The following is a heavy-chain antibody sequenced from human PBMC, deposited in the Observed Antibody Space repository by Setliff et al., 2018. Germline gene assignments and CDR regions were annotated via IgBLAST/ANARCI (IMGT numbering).Heavy chain of an antibody. D-gene: IGHD4-17*01. CDR3: AKEMTTSFGFDC. CDR1: GFIFSNYG. Sequence: GGSLRLSCAASGFIFSNYGMHWVRQAPGKGVEWVAVIWFGGSKEFYADAVKGRFAISRDNPKNTLYLQIKSLRDEDTAVYYCAKEMTTSFGFDCWGQGTLVTVSS. J-gene: IGHJ4*02. V-gene: IGHV3-33*03. CDR2: IWFGGSKE.